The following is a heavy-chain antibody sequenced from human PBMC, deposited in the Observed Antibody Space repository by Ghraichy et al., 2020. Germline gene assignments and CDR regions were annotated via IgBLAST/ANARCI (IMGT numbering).Heavy chain of an antibody. J-gene: IGHJ4*02. Sequence: AGSLRLSCAASGFTFSRHWMSWVRQAPGKGLEWVASIKSDGSDIFYVDSVRGRFTISRDNAKNSVSLEMNSLRVEDSAVYYCARDPYGDYKYGGADYWGQGTLVSVSS. D-gene: IGHD4-17*01. CDR2: IKSDGSDI. V-gene: IGHV3-7*01. CDR3: ARDPYGDYKYGGADY. CDR1: GFTFSRHW.